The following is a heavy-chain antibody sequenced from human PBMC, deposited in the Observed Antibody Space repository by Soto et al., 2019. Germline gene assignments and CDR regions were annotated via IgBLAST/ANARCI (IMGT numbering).Heavy chain of an antibody. J-gene: IGHJ5*02. D-gene: IGHD5-12*01. CDR1: GDRFTSYW. Sequence: VESLKISCKGSGDRFTSYWIAWVRQMPWKGLEWMGIIYPGDSDTRYSPSFQGQVTISADKSITTAYLQWSSLKASDTAIYYCARQFYSGYDRGGWFDPWGQGTLVTVS. V-gene: IGHV5-51*01. CDR3: ARQFYSGYDRGGWFDP. CDR2: IYPGDSDT.